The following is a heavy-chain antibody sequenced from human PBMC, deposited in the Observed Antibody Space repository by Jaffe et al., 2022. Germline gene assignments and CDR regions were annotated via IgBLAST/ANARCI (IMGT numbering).Heavy chain of an antibody. CDR1: GGSISSGSYY. D-gene: IGHD2-2*01. Sequence: QVQLQESGPGLVKPSQTLSLTCTVSGGSISSGSYYWSWIRQPAGKGLEWIGRIYTSGSTNYNPSLKSRVTISVDTSKNQFSLKLSSVTAADTAVYYCAREGSDIVVVPAAMGGGVFDYWGQGTLVTVSS. J-gene: IGHJ4*02. V-gene: IGHV4-61*02. CDR2: IYTSGST. CDR3: AREGSDIVVVPAAMGGGVFDY.